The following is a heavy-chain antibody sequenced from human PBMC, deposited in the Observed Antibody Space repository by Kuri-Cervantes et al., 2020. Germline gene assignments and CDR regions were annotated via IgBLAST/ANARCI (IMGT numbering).Heavy chain of an antibody. D-gene: IGHD4-23*01. CDR2: IYHSGST. Sequence: GSLRLSCAVSGGSISSSNWWSWVRQPPGKGLEWIGEIYHSGSTNYNPSLSSQVTISIDTSKNQFSLKLRSVTAADTAVYYCASWWQLVNAFDVWGQGTMVTVSS. J-gene: IGHJ3*01. CDR3: ASWWQLVNAFDV. CDR1: GGSISSSNW. V-gene: IGHV4-4*02.